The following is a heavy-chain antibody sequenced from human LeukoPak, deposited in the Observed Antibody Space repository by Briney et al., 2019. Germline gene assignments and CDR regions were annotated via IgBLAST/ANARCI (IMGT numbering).Heavy chain of an antibody. Sequence: GGSLRLSCAASGFTFSSYGMHWVRQAPGKGLEWVAVISYDGSNKYYADSVKGRFTISRDNSKNTLYLQINSLRAEDTAVYYCAKEGYSYGIDYWGQGTLVTVSS. D-gene: IGHD5-18*01. J-gene: IGHJ4*02. CDR1: GFTFSSYG. CDR3: AKEGYSYGIDY. CDR2: ISYDGSNK. V-gene: IGHV3-30*18.